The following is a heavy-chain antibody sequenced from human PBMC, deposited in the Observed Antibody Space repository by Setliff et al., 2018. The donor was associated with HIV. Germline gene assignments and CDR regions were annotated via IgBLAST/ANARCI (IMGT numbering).Heavy chain of an antibody. V-gene: IGHV4-39*01. D-gene: IGHD3-22*01. CDR2: IYYSGST. J-gene: IGHJ4*02. Sequence: SETLSLTCTVSGGSISSSTYYWGWIRQPPGKGLEWIGSIYYSGSTYYNPSLKSRVTTSVDTSKNQFSLKLSSVTAADTAVYYCARHDSGCYYSLDYWGQGTLVTVSS. CDR3: ARHDSGCYYSLDY. CDR1: GGSISSSTYY.